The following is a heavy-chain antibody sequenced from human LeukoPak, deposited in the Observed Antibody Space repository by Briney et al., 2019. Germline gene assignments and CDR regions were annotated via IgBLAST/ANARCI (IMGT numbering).Heavy chain of an antibody. Sequence: ASVKVSCKASGYTFTGYYMHWVRQAPGQGLEWMGWINPNSGGTNYAQKFQGRVTMTRDTSISTAYMELSRLRSDDTAVCYCARVFPGIAAAGTRFNPIVFDYWGQGTLVTVSS. J-gene: IGHJ4*02. V-gene: IGHV1-2*02. D-gene: IGHD6-13*01. CDR1: GYTFTGYY. CDR2: INPNSGGT. CDR3: ARVFPGIAAAGTRFNPIVFDY.